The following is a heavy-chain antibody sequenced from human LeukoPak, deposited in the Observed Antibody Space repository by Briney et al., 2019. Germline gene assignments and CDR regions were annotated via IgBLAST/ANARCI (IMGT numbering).Heavy chain of an antibody. CDR2: IYSGGST. D-gene: IGHD3-22*01. V-gene: IGHV3-66*01. Sequence: PGGSLRLSCAASGFTVSSNYMSWVRQAPGKGLEWVSVIYSGGSTNYADSVKGRFTISRDNSKNTLYLQMNSLRDEDTAVYYCARDWDTSGYYHNFDYWGQGTLVTVSS. CDR3: ARDWDTSGYYHNFDY. J-gene: IGHJ4*02. CDR1: GFTVSSNY.